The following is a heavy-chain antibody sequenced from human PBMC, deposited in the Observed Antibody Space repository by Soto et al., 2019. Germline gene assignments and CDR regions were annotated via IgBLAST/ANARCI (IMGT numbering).Heavy chain of an antibody. CDR2: FNPIFGAP. Sequence: SVKDSCKASGGTFSNSAIYWVRQAPGQGLVWMGGFNPIFGAPYYAQTFQGRVTTTADESTGTVYMDLSSLRSEDTAVYYCAVGNSTTYNWFDPWGQGTLVTVSS. CDR3: AVGNSTTYNWFDP. V-gene: IGHV1-69*13. CDR1: GGTFSNSA. J-gene: IGHJ5*02. D-gene: IGHD1-7*01.